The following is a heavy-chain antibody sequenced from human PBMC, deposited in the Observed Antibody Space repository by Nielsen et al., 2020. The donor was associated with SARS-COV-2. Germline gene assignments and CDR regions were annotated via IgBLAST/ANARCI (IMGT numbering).Heavy chain of an antibody. V-gene: IGHV1-69*06. J-gene: IGHJ3*02. CDR1: GGTFSSFA. CDR2: IIPVFGTA. D-gene: IGHD6-13*01. Sequence: SVKVSCKASGGTFSSFAISWVRQAPGQGLEWVGGIIPVFGTANYAQKFQGRVTITADKTTTTVYMELSSLRSEDTAVYYCARDHRASSSWYGRPPPNDAFDIWGQGTMVTVSS. CDR3: ARDHRASSSWYGRPPPNDAFDI.